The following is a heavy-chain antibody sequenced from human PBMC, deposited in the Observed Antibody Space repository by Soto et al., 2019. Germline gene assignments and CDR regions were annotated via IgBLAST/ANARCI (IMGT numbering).Heavy chain of an antibody. V-gene: IGHV2-70*01. D-gene: IGHD3-10*01. CDR3: AYGSGSYAPLDV. CDR1: GFSLSTSGMC. J-gene: IGHJ6*02. Sequence: GSGPTLVNPAQTLTLTCTFSGFSLSTSGMCVSWIRQPPGKALEWLALIDWDDDKYYSTSLKTRLTISKDTSKNQVVLTMTNMDPVDTATYYCAYGSGSYAPLDVWGQGTTVTVSS. CDR2: IDWDDDK.